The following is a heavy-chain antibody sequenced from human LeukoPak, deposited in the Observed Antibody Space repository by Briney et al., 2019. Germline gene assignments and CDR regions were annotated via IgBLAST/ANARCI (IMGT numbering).Heavy chain of an antibody. V-gene: IGHV3-48*01. J-gene: IGHJ4*02. D-gene: IGHD2-2*01. CDR2: ISSESTTI. CDR3: ARVLLPGAG. CDR1: GFIFSGYS. Sequence: GGSLRLSCVVSGFIFSGYSMIWVRKRPGKGLECISFISSESTTIEYADSVKGRFTISRDDANNSLFLTMNNLRADDTAVYYCARVLLPGAGWGQGTLVTVSS.